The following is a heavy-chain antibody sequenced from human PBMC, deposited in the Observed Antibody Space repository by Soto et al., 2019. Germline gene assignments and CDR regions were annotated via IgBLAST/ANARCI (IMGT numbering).Heavy chain of an antibody. CDR1: GASISSDDYY. D-gene: IGHD6-6*01. V-gene: IGHV4-30-4*01. J-gene: IGHJ4*02. Sequence: PSETLSLTCNVSGASISSDDYYWTWIRQPPGKGLEWIGYIYHTGRTSYNPALRSRLTISIDRSKNQLSLTLSSVSAADTALYYCARDQSSSPDFFDYWGQGTLVTVSS. CDR3: ARDQSSSPDFFDY. CDR2: IYHTGRT.